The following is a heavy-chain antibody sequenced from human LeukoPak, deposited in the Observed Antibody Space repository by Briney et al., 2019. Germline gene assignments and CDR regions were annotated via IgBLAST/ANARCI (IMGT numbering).Heavy chain of an antibody. V-gene: IGHV3-48*03. CDR1: GFTFSSYE. J-gene: IGHJ3*02. D-gene: IGHD1-26*01. Sequence: GGSLRLSCAASGFTFSSYEMNWVRQAPGKGLEWVSYISSSGSTIYYADSVKGRFTISRDNAKNSLYLRMNSLRAEDTAVYYCARLGAGYAFDIWGQGTMVTVSS. CDR3: ARLGAGYAFDI. CDR2: ISSSGSTI.